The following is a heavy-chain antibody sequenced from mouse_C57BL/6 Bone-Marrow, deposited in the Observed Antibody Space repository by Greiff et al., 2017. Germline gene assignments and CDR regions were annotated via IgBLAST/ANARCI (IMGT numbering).Heavy chain of an antibody. CDR2: FDPENGDT. CDR3: TRGFAY. V-gene: IGHV14-4*01. J-gene: IGHJ3*01. Sequence: EVQLQQSGAELVRPGASVKLSCTASGFNIKDDYMHWVKQRPEQGLEWIGWFDPENGDTEYASKFQGKATITADTSSNTAYLQFSSLTYDDTAVYSCTRGFAYWGQGTLVTVSA. CDR1: GFNIKDDY.